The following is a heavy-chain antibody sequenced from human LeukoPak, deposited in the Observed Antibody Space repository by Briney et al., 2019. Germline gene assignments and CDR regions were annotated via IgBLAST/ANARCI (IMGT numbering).Heavy chain of an antibody. CDR3: AKEYQAAIDY. J-gene: IGHJ4*02. CDR2: ISYDGSNK. CDR1: GFTFSSHG. D-gene: IGHD2-2*01. Sequence: PGRSLRLSCAASGFTFSSHGMHWVRQAPGKGLEWVAVISYDGSNKYYADSVKGRFTVSRDNSKNTLFLQMNTLRTEDTAVYYCAKEYQAAIDYWGQGTLVTVSS. V-gene: IGHV3-30*18.